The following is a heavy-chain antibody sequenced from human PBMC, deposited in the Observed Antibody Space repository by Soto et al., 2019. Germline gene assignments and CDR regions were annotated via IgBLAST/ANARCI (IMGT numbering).Heavy chain of an antibody. CDR3: ARDGPGRGSGSRIPFDI. CDR1: GGTFSSYA. CDR2: IIPIFGTA. V-gene: IGHV1-69*01. Sequence: QVQLVQSGAEVKKPGSSVKVSCKASGGTFSSYAISWVRQAPGQGLEWMGGIIPIFGTANYAQKFQGRVTITADESTSTAYMELSSLRSEDTSVYYCARDGPGRGSGSRIPFDIWGQGTMVTVSS. D-gene: IGHD3-10*01. J-gene: IGHJ3*02.